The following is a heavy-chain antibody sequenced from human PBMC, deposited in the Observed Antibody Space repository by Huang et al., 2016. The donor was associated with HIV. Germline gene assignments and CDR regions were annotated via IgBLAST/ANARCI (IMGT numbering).Heavy chain of an antibody. J-gene: IGHJ4*02. V-gene: IGHV3-30*02. CDR2: IQDDGKRT. D-gene: IGHD3-22*01. CDR3: VRGDYYDSRGYHPGYFDY. Sequence: VELLEAGGGVVQPGGSLKLSCGTAGFILSNYGVHWVRQAPGRGLECVTFIQDDGKRTYCGDFLKGRFTVGRDNSNNTVFLQMRSLRPDDTAIYYCVRGDYYDSRGYHPGYFDYWDRGALVTVSS. CDR1: GFILSNYG.